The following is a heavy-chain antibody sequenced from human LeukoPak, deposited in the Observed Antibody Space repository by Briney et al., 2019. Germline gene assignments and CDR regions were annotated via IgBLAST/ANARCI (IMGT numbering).Heavy chain of an antibody. Sequence: GGSLRLSCAASGFTFSTYWMSWVRQARGKGLEGVANINKDGSEKFYVDSVEGRFTISRDNAKNSLYLQMNSLRADDSAVYYCARDYPGFPDDPRQADRFDYWGQGTLVTVSS. CDR1: GFTFSTYW. V-gene: IGHV3-7*05. CDR3: ARDYPGFPDDPRQADRFDY. CDR2: INKDGSEK. D-gene: IGHD1-14*01. J-gene: IGHJ4*02.